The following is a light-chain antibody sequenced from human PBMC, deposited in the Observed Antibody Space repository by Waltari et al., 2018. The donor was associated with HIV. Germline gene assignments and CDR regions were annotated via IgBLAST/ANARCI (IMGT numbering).Light chain of an antibody. V-gene: IGKV3-11*01. CDR1: QSVSSY. J-gene: IGKJ4*01. CDR3: QQRSTF. Sequence: EIVLTQSPATLSSSPRESATLSCSARQSVSSYLAWYQQKPGQAPRLLLYDASNRATGIPARFSGSGSGTDFTLTISSLEPEDFAVYYCQQRSTFFGGGTKVEIK. CDR2: DAS.